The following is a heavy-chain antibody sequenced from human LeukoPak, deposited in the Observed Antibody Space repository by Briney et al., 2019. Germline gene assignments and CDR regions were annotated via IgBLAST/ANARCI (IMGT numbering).Heavy chain of an antibody. CDR2: IKQDGSEK. D-gene: IGHD5-18*01. V-gene: IGHV3-7*01. J-gene: IGHJ4*02. CDR3: ANDVDTAMVHDY. Sequence: GGSLRLSCAASGFTFSSYWMSWVRQAPGKGLEWVVNIKQDGSEKYYVDSVKGRFTISRDNAKNSLYLQMNSLRAEDTAVYYCANDVDTAMVHDYWGQGTLVTVSS. CDR1: GFTFSSYW.